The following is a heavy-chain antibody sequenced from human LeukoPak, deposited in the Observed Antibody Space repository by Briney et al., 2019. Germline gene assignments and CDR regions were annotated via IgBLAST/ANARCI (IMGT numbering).Heavy chain of an antibody. CDR2: ISAYNGNT. CDR3: AREGYCSGGSCYGTYYYYYYMDV. D-gene: IGHD2-15*01. V-gene: IGHV1-18*01. J-gene: IGHJ6*03. Sequence: ASVKVSCKASGYTFTSYGISWVRQAPGQGLEWMGWISAYNGNTNYAQKLQGRVTMTTDTSTSTAYMELRSLRSDDTAVYYCAREGYCSGGSCYGTYYYYYYMDVWGKGTTVTVSS. CDR1: GYTFTSYG.